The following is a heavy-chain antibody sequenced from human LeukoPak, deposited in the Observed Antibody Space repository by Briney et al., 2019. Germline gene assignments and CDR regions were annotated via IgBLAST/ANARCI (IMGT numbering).Heavy chain of an antibody. CDR3: ARGSATQSSLDY. Sequence: GGSLRLSCAASGFTFSSYGMHWVRQAPGKGLEWVATVWYDGSNKYYADSVKGRFLVSRDNSKNTLYLQMNSLRGEDTAMYYCARGSATQSSLDYWGQGTLVTVSS. D-gene: IGHD1-26*01. V-gene: IGHV3-33*01. CDR2: VWYDGSNK. CDR1: GFTFSSYG. J-gene: IGHJ4*02.